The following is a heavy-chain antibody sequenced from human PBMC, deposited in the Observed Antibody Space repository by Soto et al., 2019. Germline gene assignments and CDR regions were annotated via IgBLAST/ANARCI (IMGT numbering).Heavy chain of an antibody. CDR3: ARPGEDPWGYFDY. J-gene: IGHJ4*02. Sequence: QVQLVESGGGVVQPGRSLRLSCAASGFTFSSYGMHWVRQAPGKGLEWVAVISYDGSNKYYADSVKGRFTISRDNSKNTLYLQMNSLRAEDTAVYYCARPGEDPWGYFDYWGQGTLVTVSS. CDR1: GFTFSSYG. CDR2: ISYDGSNK. D-gene: IGHD3-16*01. V-gene: IGHV3-30*03.